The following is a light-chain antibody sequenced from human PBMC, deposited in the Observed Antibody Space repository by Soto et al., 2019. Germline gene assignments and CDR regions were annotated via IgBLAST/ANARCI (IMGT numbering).Light chain of an antibody. V-gene: IGLV2-8*01. CDR3: SSYAGSTNYVL. CDR2: EVS. CDR1: SSDVGTYNY. Sequence: QPVLTQPPSASGSPGQSVTISCTGTSSDVGTYNYVSWYQQYPGKAPKLMIYEVSKRPSGVPDRFSGSKSGNTASLTVSGLQAEDEADYYCSSYAGSTNYVLFGGGTKLTVL. J-gene: IGLJ2*01.